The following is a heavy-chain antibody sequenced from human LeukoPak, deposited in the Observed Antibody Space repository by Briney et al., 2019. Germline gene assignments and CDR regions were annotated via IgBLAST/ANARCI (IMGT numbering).Heavy chain of an antibody. CDR2: ISETSSHT. CDR3: ARDRAPRARIRGMDV. V-gene: IGHV3-21*06. Sequence: PGGSLRLSCAASTFIFSGYSMNWVRQAPGKGLEWVSYISETSSHTYYAASVKGRFTISRDNAKNSLYLQMNSLRAEDTGIYYCARDRAPRARIRGMDVWGQGTTVIVSS. CDR1: TFIFSGYS. J-gene: IGHJ6*02. D-gene: IGHD3-3*02.